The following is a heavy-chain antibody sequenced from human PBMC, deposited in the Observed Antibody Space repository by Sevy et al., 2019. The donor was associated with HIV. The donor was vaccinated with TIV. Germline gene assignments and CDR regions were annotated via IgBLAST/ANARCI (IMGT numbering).Heavy chain of an antibody. V-gene: IGHV4-39*01. Sequence: SETPSLTCTVSGGSISSSSYYWGWIRQPPGKGLEWIGSIYYSGSTYYNPSLKSRVTISVDTSKNQFSLKLSSVTAADTAVYYCARRIAAAGPHFDYWGQGTLVTVSS. CDR2: IYYSGST. J-gene: IGHJ4*02. D-gene: IGHD6-13*01. CDR1: GGSISSSSYY. CDR3: ARRIAAAGPHFDY.